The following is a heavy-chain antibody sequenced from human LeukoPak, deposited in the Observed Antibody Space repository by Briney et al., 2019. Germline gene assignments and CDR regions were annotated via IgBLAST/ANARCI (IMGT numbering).Heavy chain of an antibody. Sequence: PGGSLRLSCAASGFTFDDYAMHWVRQAPGKGLEWVSGISWNSGSIGYADSVKGRFTISRDNAKNSLYLQMNSLRAEDTAVYYCARDRLRYCSGGSCYTRWFDPWGQGTLVTVSS. CDR1: GFTFDDYA. CDR2: ISWNSGSI. V-gene: IGHV3-9*01. CDR3: ARDRLRYCSGGSCYTRWFDP. J-gene: IGHJ5*02. D-gene: IGHD2-15*01.